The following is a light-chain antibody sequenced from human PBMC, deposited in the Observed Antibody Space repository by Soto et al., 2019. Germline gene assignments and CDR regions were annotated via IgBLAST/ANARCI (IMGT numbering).Light chain of an antibody. Sequence: EIVLTQSPATLSLSPGERATLSCRASQSVSSYLAWYQQKPGQAPRLLIYDASNRATGIPARFSGCGSGTDFTLTISSLEPEDFAVYYCQQRKTFGQGTKVEIK. CDR2: DAS. V-gene: IGKV3-11*01. J-gene: IGKJ1*01. CDR3: QQRKT. CDR1: QSVSSY.